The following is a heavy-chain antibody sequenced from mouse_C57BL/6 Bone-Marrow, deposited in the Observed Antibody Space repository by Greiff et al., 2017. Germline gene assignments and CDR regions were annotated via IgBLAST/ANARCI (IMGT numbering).Heavy chain of an antibody. Sequence: QVQLQQPGTELVKPGASVKLSCKASGYTFTSYWMHWVKQRPGRGLEWMGNINPSSGGTNYNEKFKSKATLTVDKSSSIAYMHLSSLTSEDSAVYYCARGLLFVCYDARDYWGQGTSVTVSS. J-gene: IGHJ4*01. CDR2: INPSSGGT. D-gene: IGHD2-10*01. V-gene: IGHV1-53*01. CDR1: GYTFTSYW. CDR3: ARGLLFVCYDARDY.